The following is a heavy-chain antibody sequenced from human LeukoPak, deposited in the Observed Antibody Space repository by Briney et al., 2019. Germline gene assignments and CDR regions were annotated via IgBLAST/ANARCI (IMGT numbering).Heavy chain of an antibody. CDR2: INTNTGNP. CDR3: ARNPTRDGYNS. Sequence: AASVKVSCRASGYTFTSYAMNWVRQAPGQGLEWMGWINTNTGNPTYAQGFTGRFVFSLDTSVSTAYLQISSLKAEDTAVYYCARNPTRDGYNSWGQGTLVTVSS. CDR1: GYTFTSYA. J-gene: IGHJ4*02. V-gene: IGHV7-4-1*02. D-gene: IGHD5-24*01.